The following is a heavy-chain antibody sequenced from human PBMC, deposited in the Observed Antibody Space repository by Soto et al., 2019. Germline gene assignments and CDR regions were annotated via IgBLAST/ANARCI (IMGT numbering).Heavy chain of an antibody. CDR1: GGSISSYY. J-gene: IGHJ3*02. V-gene: IGHV4-59*01. CDR3: ARGRGSSWYFQAFDI. CDR2: IYYNGST. Sequence: SETLSLTCTVSGGSISSYYWSWIRQPPGKGLEWIGYIYYNGSTNYNPSLKSRVTISVDTSKNQFSLKLSPVTAADTAVYYCARGRGSSWYFQAFDIWGQGTMVTVSS. D-gene: IGHD6-13*01.